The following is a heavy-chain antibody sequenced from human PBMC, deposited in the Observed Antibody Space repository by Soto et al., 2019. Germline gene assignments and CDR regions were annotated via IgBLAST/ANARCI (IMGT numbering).Heavy chain of an antibody. D-gene: IGHD3-9*01. Sequence: PGASLKICCQRSGISLKSYRIAWARKMPGRGLEWLGIIYPGDSDKRYSPSFQGQVTISADKANSTAYLHWNSLKAPDTAVYYCARVTAHLTGNYFFYYGMDVWGQGTTVTVSS. CDR1: GISLKSYR. CDR2: IYPGDSDK. J-gene: IGHJ6*02. CDR3: ARVTAHLTGNYFFYYGMDV. V-gene: IGHV5-51*01.